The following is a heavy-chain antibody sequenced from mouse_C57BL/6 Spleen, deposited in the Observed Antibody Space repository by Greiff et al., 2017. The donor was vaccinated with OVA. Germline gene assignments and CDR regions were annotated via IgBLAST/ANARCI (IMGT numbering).Heavy chain of an antibody. CDR2: IRRKSNNYAT. Sequence: EVKLVESGGGLVQPKGSLKLSCAASGFSFNTYAMNWVRQAPGKGLEWVARIRRKSNNYATYYAVSVKDRFTISRDDSESMLYLQMNNVKTEDTAMYYCVRLRNYYGSSADYAMDYWGQGTSVTVSS. J-gene: IGHJ4*01. D-gene: IGHD1-1*01. V-gene: IGHV10-1*01. CDR1: GFSFNTYA. CDR3: VRLRNYYGSSADYAMDY.